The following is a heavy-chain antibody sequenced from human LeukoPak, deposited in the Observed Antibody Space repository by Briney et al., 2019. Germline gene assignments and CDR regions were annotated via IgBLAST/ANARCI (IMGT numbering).Heavy chain of an antibody. CDR3: ARVDLRLGEFNRIDY. CDR1: GGSISSGGYY. CDR2: IYYSGST. V-gene: IGHV4-31*03. Sequence: SETLSVTCTVSGGSISSGGYYWSWIRQHPGKGLEWIGYIYYSGSTYYNLSLKSRVTISVDTSKNQFSLKLSSVTAADTAVYYCARVDLRLGEFNRIDYWGQGTLVTVSS. J-gene: IGHJ4*02. D-gene: IGHD3-16*01.